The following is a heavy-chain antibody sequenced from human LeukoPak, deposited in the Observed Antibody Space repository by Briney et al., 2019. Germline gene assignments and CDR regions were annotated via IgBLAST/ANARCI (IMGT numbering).Heavy chain of an antibody. V-gene: IGHV4-31*03. CDR1: GGSISSGDYY. Sequence: SQTLSLTCTVSGGSISSGDYYWSWIRQHPGKGLEWIGYIYYSGNTYYNPSLKSRVTISVDTSKNQFSLKLSSVTAADTAVYYCARGPMVRGVFDYWGQGNPGHRLL. CDR3: ARGPMVRGVFDY. CDR2: IYYSGNT. J-gene: IGHJ4*02. D-gene: IGHD3-10*01.